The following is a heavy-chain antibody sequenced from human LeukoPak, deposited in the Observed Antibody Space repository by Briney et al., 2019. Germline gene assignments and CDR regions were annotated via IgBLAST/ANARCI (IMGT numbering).Heavy chain of an antibody. J-gene: IGHJ6*03. D-gene: IGHD6-6*01. CDR2: INWNGGST. CDR1: GFTFSSYG. Sequence: PGGTLRLSCAASGFTFSSYGMSWVRQAPGKGLEWVSGINWNGGSTGYADSVKGRFTISRDNAKNSLYLQMNSLRAEDTALYYCARVGQTIAARRPSYYYYYYMDVWGKGTTVTVSS. V-gene: IGHV3-20*04. CDR3: ARVGQTIAARRPSYYYYYYMDV.